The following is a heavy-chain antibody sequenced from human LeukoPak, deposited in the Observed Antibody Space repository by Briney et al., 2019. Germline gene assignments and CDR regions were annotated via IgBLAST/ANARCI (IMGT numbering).Heavy chain of an antibody. D-gene: IGHD6-13*01. CDR3: ARDPRQPPIWFDP. V-gene: IGHV1-8*03. J-gene: IGHJ5*02. Sequence: ASVKVSCKASGYTFTSYDINWVRQATGQGLEWMGWMNPNSGNTGYAQKFQGRVTITRNTSISTAYMELSSLRSEDTAVYYCARDPRQPPIWFDPWGQGTLVTVSS. CDR1: GYTFTSYD. CDR2: MNPNSGNT.